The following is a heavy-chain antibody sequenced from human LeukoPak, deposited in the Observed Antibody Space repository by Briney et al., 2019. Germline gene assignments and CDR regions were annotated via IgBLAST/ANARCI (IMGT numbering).Heavy chain of an antibody. D-gene: IGHD1-26*01. CDR3: ARDEVGGPLKY. Sequence: GGTLRLSCAASGLTFSSYGMSWVRQAPGKGLEWVANIREDGNKDNYIDSVRGRFTISRDNAKDSLYLQMNSLRAEDTAVYYCARDEVGGPLKYWGQGILVTVSS. CDR2: IREDGNKD. J-gene: IGHJ4*02. CDR1: GLTFSSYG. V-gene: IGHV3-7*01.